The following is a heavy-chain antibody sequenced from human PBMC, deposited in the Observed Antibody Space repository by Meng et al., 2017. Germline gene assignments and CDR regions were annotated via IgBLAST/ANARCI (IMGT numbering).Heavy chain of an antibody. CDR1: GGSFSGYY. D-gene: IGHD3-10*01. J-gene: IGHJ4*02. CDR2: INHSGST. V-gene: IGHV4-34*01. Sequence: ESLKISCAVYGGSFSGYYWSWIRQPPGKGLEWIGEINHSGSTNYNPSLKSRVTISVDTSKNQFSLKLSSVTAADTAVYYCARGSITMVRGVIIIPFDYWGQGTLVTVSS. CDR3: ARGSITMVRGVIIIPFDY.